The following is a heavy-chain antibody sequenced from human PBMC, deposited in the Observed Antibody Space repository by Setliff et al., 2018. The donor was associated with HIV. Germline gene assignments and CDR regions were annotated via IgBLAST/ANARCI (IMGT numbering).Heavy chain of an antibody. Sequence: SETLSLTCTVSGASLSNYYWSWIRQSPGKGLEWIGYMYTSGSANFNPSLKSRATISLDTSKNQCSLKLSSVTAADTAVYYCARWNFMTTVTFDYWGQGTLVTVSS. CDR3: ARWNFMTTVTFDY. CDR1: GASLSNYY. D-gene: IGHD4-4*01. CDR2: MYTSGSA. J-gene: IGHJ4*02. V-gene: IGHV4-4*08.